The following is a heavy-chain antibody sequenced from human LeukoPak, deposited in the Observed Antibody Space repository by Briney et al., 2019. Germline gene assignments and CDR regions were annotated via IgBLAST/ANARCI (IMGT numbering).Heavy chain of an antibody. J-gene: IGHJ4*02. CDR3: ARGDFCSGGSCLLY. D-gene: IGHD2-15*01. Sequence: SETLSLTCTVSGGSISSYYWSWIRQPPGKGLEWIGYIYYSGSTNYNPSLKSRVTISVDTSKNQFSLKLSSVTAVDTAVYYCARGDFCSGGSCLLYWGQGTLVTVSS. CDR1: GGSISSYY. CDR2: IYYSGST. V-gene: IGHV4-59*01.